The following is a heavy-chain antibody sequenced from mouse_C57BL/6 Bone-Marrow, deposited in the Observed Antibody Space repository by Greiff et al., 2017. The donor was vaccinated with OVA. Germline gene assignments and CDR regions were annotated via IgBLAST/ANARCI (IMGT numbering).Heavy chain of an antibody. CDR3: TSTMITTMDY. CDR1: GFNIKDDY. J-gene: IGHJ4*01. D-gene: IGHD2-4*01. Sequence: VQLKQSGAELVRPGASVKLSCTASGFNIKDDYMHWVKQRPEQGLEWIGWIDPENGDTEYASKFQGKATITADTSSNTAYLQLSSLTSEDTAVYYCTSTMITTMDYWGQGTSVTVSS. V-gene: IGHV14-4*01. CDR2: IDPENGDT.